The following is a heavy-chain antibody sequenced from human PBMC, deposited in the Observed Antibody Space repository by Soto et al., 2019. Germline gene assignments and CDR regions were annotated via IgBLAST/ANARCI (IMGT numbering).Heavy chain of an antibody. CDR2: STHTGRA. D-gene: IGHD5-18*01. Sequence: SETLSLTCAVYGGSFSGHYWTWIRQSPEKGLEWIGESTHTGRANYNPSLKSRVTISVDTSKSQFSLNLNSVTAADTAVYYCARGGIQLWHDSWGQGTLVTLYS. CDR1: GGSFSGHY. J-gene: IGHJ4*02. V-gene: IGHV4-34*01. CDR3: ARGGIQLWHDS.